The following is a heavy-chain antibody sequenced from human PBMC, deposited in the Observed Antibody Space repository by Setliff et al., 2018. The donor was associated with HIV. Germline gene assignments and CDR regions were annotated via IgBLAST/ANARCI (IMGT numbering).Heavy chain of an antibody. CDR1: GGSISSGSYY. V-gene: IGHV4-39*01. CDR3: ARHGWSGSYYYPFEY. CDR2: ISYSGSP. J-gene: IGHJ4*02. D-gene: IGHD1-26*01. Sequence: SETLSLTCTVSGGSISSGSYYWSWIRQPPGKGLEWIGVISYSGSPHYNPSLKSRVTIGMDTSKNQVSLTLSSVTAADTAVYYCARHGWSGSYYYPFEYWGQGTLVTVSS.